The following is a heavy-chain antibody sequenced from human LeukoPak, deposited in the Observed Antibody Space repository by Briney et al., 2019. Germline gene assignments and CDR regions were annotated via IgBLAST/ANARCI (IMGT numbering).Heavy chain of an antibody. CDR3: ARLVVPAAAPRYYFDY. D-gene: IGHD2-2*01. V-gene: IGHV4-31*03. J-gene: IGHJ4*02. CDR1: GGSPSRGGYD. CDR2: IYYSGST. Sequence: SETLSHTCIVSGGSPSRGGYDWRWLRQHPGTRREWFGYIYYSGSTYYNPSLKKRVTISVDTSKNPFSLKLSSVTAADTAVYYCARLVVPAAAPRYYFDYWGQGTLVTVSS.